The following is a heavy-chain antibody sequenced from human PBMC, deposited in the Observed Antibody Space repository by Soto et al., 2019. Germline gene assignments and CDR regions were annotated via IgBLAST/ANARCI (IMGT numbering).Heavy chain of an antibody. V-gene: IGHV3-23*01. CDR3: AKVRSSGWFGQGNLDAFDI. J-gene: IGHJ3*02. Sequence: EVQLLESGGGLVQPGGSLRLSCAASGFTFSSYAMSWVRQAPGKGLEWVSAISGSGGSTYYADSVKGRFTISRDNSKNTLYLQMNSLRAEDTAVYYCAKVRSSGWFGQGNLDAFDIWGQGTMVTVSS. CDR2: ISGSGGST. CDR1: GFTFSSYA. D-gene: IGHD6-19*01.